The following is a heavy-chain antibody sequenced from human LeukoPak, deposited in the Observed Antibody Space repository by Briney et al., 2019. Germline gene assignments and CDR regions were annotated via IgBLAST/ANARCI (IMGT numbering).Heavy chain of an antibody. Sequence: GGSLRLSCAASGFTFSSYNMNWVRQAPGKGLEWVSSISSSSSYIYYADSVKGRITISRDNAKNSLYLQTSSLRAEDTAVYYCAREFGGNTFGGLIVIGTDAFDIWGQGTMVTVSS. CDR1: GFTFSSYN. D-gene: IGHD3-16*02. J-gene: IGHJ3*02. V-gene: IGHV3-21*01. CDR2: ISSSSSYI. CDR3: AREFGGNTFGGLIVIGTDAFDI.